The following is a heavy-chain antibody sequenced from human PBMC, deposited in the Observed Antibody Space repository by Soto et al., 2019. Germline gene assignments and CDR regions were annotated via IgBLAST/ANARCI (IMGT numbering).Heavy chain of an antibody. V-gene: IGHV4-34*01. CDR3: AKGGYCSSTSCYRGDFDY. D-gene: IGHD2-2*01. CDR2: INHSGST. Sequence: SETLSLTCAVYGGSFSGYYWSWIRQPPGKGLEWIGEINHSGSTNYNPSLKSRVTISVDTSKNQFSLKLSSVTAADTAVYYCAKGGYCSSTSCYRGDFDYWGQGTLVTVSS. CDR1: GGSFSGYY. J-gene: IGHJ4*02.